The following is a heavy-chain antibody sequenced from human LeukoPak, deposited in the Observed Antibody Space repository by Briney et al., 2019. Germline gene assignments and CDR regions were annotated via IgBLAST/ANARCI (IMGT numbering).Heavy chain of an antibody. CDR3: ASERPLGY. CDR2: INQDGSEK. J-gene: IGHJ4*02. V-gene: IGHV3-7*05. CDR1: GFTFSNYW. Sequence: GGSLRLSCAACGFTFSNYWMTWVRQAPGKGLEWVANINQDGSEKYYVDSVKGRFTISRDNAKNSVYLQMNSLRVEDTAVYYCASERPLGYWGQGTLVTVSS. D-gene: IGHD1-1*01.